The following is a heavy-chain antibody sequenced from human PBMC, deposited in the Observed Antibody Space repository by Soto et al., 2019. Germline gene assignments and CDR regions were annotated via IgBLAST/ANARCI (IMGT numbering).Heavy chain of an antibody. J-gene: IGHJ4*02. V-gene: IGHV4-61*08. D-gene: IGHD6-19*01. Sequence: SETLSLTCTVSGGSVSSGGYYWSWIRQPPGKGLEWIGYIYYSGSTNYNPSLKSRVTISVDTSKNQFSLKLSSVTAADTAVYYCARWGSGWYPHFDYWGQGTLVTVSS. CDR2: IYYSGST. CDR1: GGSVSSGGYY. CDR3: ARWGSGWYPHFDY.